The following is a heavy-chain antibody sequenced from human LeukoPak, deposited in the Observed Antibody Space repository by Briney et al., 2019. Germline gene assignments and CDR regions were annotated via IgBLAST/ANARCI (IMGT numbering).Heavy chain of an antibody. CDR2: INHSGST. CDR3: ARRSSSWYQVIDY. Sequence: SETLSLTCAVYGGSFSGYYWSWIRQPPGKGLEWIGEINHSGSTNYNPSLKSRVTISVDTSKNQFSLKPSSVTAADTAVYYCARRSSSWYQVIDYWGQGTLVTVSS. V-gene: IGHV4-34*01. CDR1: GGSFSGYY. D-gene: IGHD6-13*01. J-gene: IGHJ4*02.